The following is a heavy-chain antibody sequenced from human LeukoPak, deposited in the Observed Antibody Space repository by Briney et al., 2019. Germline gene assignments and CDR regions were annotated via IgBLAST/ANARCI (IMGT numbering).Heavy chain of an antibody. CDR3: AKVDILTGYYNGDY. CDR2: ISGSGGST. D-gene: IGHD3-9*01. Sequence: GGSLRLSCAASGFTFSSYAMSWVRQAPGKGLEWVSAISGSGGSTYYADSVKGRFTISRDNSKNTLYLQMNSLRAEDTAVYCCAKVDILTGYYNGDYWGQGTLVTVSS. CDR1: GFTFSSYA. J-gene: IGHJ4*02. V-gene: IGHV3-23*01.